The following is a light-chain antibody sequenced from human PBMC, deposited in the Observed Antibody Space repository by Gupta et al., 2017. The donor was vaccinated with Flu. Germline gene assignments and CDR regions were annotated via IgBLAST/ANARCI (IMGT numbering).Light chain of an antibody. J-gene: IGKJ2*02. Sequence: EIVLTHSPGTLSLSPGERAPLSCRASQSVSSNYLAWYQQKPGQAPRLIIYDASSKDTGITGGFGGGGENKDFTHTSSRREEEGCEVYYKQQDSSSSNFGQGTKVDIK. V-gene: IGKV3-20*01. CDR3: QQDSSSSN. CDR2: DAS. CDR1: QSVSSNY.